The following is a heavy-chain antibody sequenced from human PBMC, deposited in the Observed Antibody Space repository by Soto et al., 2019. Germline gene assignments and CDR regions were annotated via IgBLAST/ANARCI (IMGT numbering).Heavy chain of an antibody. J-gene: IGHJ6*02. Sequence: GGSLRLSCAASGFTFSSYSMNWVRQAPGKGQEWVASISSSSSYIYYADSVKGRFTISRDNAKNTLYLQMNSLRAEDTAVYYCARECIFSFYGYYYYGIDVWGQGTTVTV. CDR1: GFTFSSYS. CDR3: ARECIFSFYGYYYYGIDV. CDR2: ISSSSSYI. V-gene: IGHV3-21*01. D-gene: IGHD2-8*01.